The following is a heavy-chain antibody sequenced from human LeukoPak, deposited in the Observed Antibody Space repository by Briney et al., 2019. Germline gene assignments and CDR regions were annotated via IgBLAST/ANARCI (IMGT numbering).Heavy chain of an antibody. Sequence: SETLSLTCTVSGGSISSYYWSWVRQPPGKGLEWIGYIYYSGSTNYNPSLKSRVTISVDTSKNQFSLKLSSVTAADTAVYYCARGYGSGSYPFDYWGRGTLVTVSS. CDR1: GGSISSYY. CDR2: IYYSGST. J-gene: IGHJ4*02. D-gene: IGHD3-10*01. CDR3: ARGYGSGSYPFDY. V-gene: IGHV4-59*01.